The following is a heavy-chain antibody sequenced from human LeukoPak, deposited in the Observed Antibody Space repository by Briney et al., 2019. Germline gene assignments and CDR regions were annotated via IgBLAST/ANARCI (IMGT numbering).Heavy chain of an antibody. CDR2: IYTSGST. CDR3: ARDNTIFGVVTPRPHYYYYYYMDV. D-gene: IGHD3-3*01. Sequence: SETLSLTCTVSGGSISSGSHYWSWIRQPAGRGLEWIGRIYTSGSTNYNPSLKSRVTISVDTSKNQFSLKLSSVTAADTAVYYCARDNTIFGVVTPRPHYYYYYYMDVWGKGTTVTVSS. J-gene: IGHJ6*03. V-gene: IGHV4-61*02. CDR1: GGSISSGSHY.